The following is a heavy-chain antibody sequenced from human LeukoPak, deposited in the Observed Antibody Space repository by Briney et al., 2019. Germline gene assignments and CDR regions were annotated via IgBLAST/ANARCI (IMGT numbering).Heavy chain of an antibody. CDR2: IYYSRST. Sequence: SETLSLTCTVSGGSISSYYWSWIRQPPGKGLEWIGYIYYSRSTNYNPSLKSRVTISVDTSKNQFSLKLSSVTAADTAVYYCARGGDSAWFDPWGQGTLVTVSS. CDR1: GGSISSYY. J-gene: IGHJ5*02. CDR3: ARGGDSAWFDP. V-gene: IGHV4-59*01. D-gene: IGHD2-21*02.